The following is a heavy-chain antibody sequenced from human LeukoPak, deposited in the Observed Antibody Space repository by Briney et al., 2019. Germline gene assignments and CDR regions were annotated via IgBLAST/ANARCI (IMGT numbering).Heavy chain of an antibody. J-gene: IGHJ3*02. CDR1: GYSFTSYW. Sequence: GESLKISCKGTGYSFTSYWIGWVRQMPGKGLEWMGIIYPGGSDTRYSPSFQGQVTISADKSISTAYLQWSSLKASDTAMYYCASHTGYCSSMRCFHAFDIWGQGTMVTVSS. CDR3: ASHTGYCSSMRCFHAFDI. CDR2: IYPGGSDT. D-gene: IGHD2-2*01. V-gene: IGHV5-51*01.